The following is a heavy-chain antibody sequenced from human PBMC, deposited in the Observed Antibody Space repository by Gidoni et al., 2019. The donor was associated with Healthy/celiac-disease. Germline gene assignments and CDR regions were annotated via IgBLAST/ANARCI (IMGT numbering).Heavy chain of an antibody. CDR1: GASSRSSNW. Sequence: QVQLQESGPGLVKPSGTLSPTCAVSGASSRSSNWWSWVRQPPGKGLEWIGDIYHSGSTNSNPSLKSQVTISVDKSKSQFALKLSSVTAADTAVYYCAIKASYDFWSGYTFDPWGQGTLVTVSS. D-gene: IGHD3-3*01. CDR2: IYHSGST. J-gene: IGHJ5*02. CDR3: AIKASYDFWSGYTFDP. V-gene: IGHV4-4*02.